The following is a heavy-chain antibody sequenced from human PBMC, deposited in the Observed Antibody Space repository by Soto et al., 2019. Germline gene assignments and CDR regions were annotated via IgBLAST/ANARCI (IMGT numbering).Heavy chain of an antibody. J-gene: IGHJ5*02. Sequence: GESLRLSCAASGFTFSSYAMHWVRQAPGKGLEWVAVISYDGSNKYYADSVKGRFTISRDNSKNTLYLQMNSLRAEDTAVYYCAREGAAWAQGTLVTVSS. CDR2: ISYDGSNK. V-gene: IGHV3-30-3*01. CDR1: GFTFSSYA. CDR3: AREGAA. D-gene: IGHD1-26*01.